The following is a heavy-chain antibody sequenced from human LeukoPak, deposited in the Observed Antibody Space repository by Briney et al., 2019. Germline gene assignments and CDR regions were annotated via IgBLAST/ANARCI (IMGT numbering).Heavy chain of an antibody. CDR1: GYTFTSYY. D-gene: IGHD7-27*01. CDR3: ARGGVGQPSLAGLFQH. J-gene: IGHJ1*01. CDR2: INPSGGST. Sequence: ASVKVSCKASGYTFTSYYMHWVRQAPGQGLEWMGIINPSGGSTSYAQKFQGRVTMTRDTSTSTVYMELSSLRSEDTAVYYCARGGVGQPSLAGLFQHWGQGTLVTVSS. V-gene: IGHV1-46*01.